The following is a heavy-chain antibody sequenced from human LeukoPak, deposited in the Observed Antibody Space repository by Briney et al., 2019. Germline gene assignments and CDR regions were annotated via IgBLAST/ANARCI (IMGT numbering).Heavy chain of an antibody. J-gene: IGHJ4*02. Sequence: PGGSLRLSCAASGFTFSNAWMSWVRQAPGKGLEWVSVIYSGGSRDYAESVKGRFTISRDNSKNTLYLQMNSLRVEDTAVYYCARHSDSSVNVENPIDYWGQGTLVTVSS. CDR2: IYSGGSR. D-gene: IGHD3-22*01. V-gene: IGHV3-66*02. CDR1: GFTFSNAW. CDR3: ARHSDSSVNVENPIDY.